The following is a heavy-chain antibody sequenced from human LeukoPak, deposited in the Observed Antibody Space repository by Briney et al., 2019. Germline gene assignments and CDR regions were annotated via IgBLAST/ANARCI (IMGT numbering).Heavy chain of an antibody. CDR2: ISYDGSNK. J-gene: IGHJ3*02. D-gene: IGHD2-8*01. V-gene: IGHV3-30*03. Sequence: GGSLRLSCAASGFTFSSYGMHWVRQAPGKGLEWVAVISYDGSNKYYADSVKGRFTISRDNSKNTLYLQMNSLRAEDTAVYYCARGGKHIVLMVYAKWGAFDIWGQGTMVTVSS. CDR1: GFTFSSYG. CDR3: ARGGKHIVLMVYAKWGAFDI.